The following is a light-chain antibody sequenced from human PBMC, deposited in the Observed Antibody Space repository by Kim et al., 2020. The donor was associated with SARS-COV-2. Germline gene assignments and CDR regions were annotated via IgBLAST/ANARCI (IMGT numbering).Light chain of an antibody. J-gene: IGLJ3*02. CDR2: DVN. V-gene: IGLV2-14*03. Sequence: QSALTQPASVSGSPGLSISISCTGTSSNIGSYNYVSWHQQHPGKAPKLMIYDVNKRPSGISSRFSGSKSGSTASLTISGLQAEDEADYYCSSFTTRSTLVFGGGTQLTVL. CDR1: SSNIGSYNY. CDR3: SSFTTRSTLV.